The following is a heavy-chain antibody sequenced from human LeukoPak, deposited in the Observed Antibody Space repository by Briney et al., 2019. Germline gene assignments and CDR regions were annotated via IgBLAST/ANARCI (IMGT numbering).Heavy chain of an antibody. J-gene: IGHJ4*02. Sequence: GGSLRLSCEASGFTFSSYRMNWVRQAPGKGPEWVSGISWNSGSIGYADSVKGRFTISRDNAKNSLYLQMNSLRAEDTALYYCAKDFAILSTVTSQTIFDYWGQGTLVTVSS. CDR3: AKDFAILSTVTSQTIFDY. D-gene: IGHD4-17*01. V-gene: IGHV3-9*01. CDR1: GFTFSSYR. CDR2: ISWNSGSI.